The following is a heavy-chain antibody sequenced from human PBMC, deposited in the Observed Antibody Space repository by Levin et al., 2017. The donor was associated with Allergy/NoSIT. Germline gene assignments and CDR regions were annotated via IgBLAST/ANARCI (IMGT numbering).Heavy chain of an antibody. D-gene: IGHD6-19*01. CDR2: IRSEAHGGTS. Sequence: GESLKISCSASGFNFADYATSWFRQAPGKGLEWVGFIRSEAHGGTSEYAASVRGRFTFSRDESKSIAYLQMNSLKAEDTAVYYCSRPIAVAGMHFDPWGQGTLVTVSS. J-gene: IGHJ5*02. CDR3: SRPIAVAGMHFDP. CDR1: GFNFADYA. V-gene: IGHV3-49*03.